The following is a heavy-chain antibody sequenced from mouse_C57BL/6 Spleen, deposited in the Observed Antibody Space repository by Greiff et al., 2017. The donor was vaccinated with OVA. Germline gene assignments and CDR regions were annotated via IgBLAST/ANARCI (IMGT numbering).Heavy chain of an antibody. V-gene: IGHV1-64*01. Sequence: QVQLQQSGAELVKPGASVKLSCKASGYTFTDYWMHWVKQRPGKGLEWIGIINPNSGSTNYNEKFKGKDTMTVDNSPSTAYMQLSSLTSEDSAVYYSARDNGYSALDYWGQGTSVTVSS. CDR3: ARDNGYSALDY. J-gene: IGHJ4*01. CDR1: GYTFTDYW. D-gene: IGHD1-3*01. CDR2: INPNSGST.